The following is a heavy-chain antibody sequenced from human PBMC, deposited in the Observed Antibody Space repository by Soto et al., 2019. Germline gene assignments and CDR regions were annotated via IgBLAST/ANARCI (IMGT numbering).Heavy chain of an antibody. V-gene: IGHV1-69*08. Sequence: QVQLVQSGAEVKKPGSSVKVSCKASGGTFSSYTISWVRKAPGQGLEWMGRIIPILGIANYAQKLQGRVTITEDKSTSTAYMERSSLRSEDTAVYYCARDQEGITMVRGVSLAPWGQGTLVTVS. D-gene: IGHD3-10*01. CDR2: IIPILGIA. CDR1: GGTFSSYT. CDR3: ARDQEGITMVRGVSLAP. J-gene: IGHJ5*02.